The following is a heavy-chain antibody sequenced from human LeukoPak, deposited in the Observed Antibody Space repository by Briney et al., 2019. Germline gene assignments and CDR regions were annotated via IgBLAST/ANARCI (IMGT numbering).Heavy chain of an antibody. Sequence: GGSPRLSCAASGFTFSSYSMSWVRQAPGKGLEWVSSISSSSSNIYYADSVKGRFTISRDNAKNSPYLQMNSLRAEDTAVYYCAREYDYVWGSYRHFDYWGQGTLVTVSS. J-gene: IGHJ4*02. CDR1: GFTFSSYS. D-gene: IGHD3-16*02. CDR2: ISSSSSNI. CDR3: AREYDYVWGSYRHFDY. V-gene: IGHV3-21*01.